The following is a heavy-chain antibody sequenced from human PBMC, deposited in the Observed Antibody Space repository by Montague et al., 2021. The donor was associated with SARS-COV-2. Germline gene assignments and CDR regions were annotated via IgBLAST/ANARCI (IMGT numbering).Heavy chain of an antibody. J-gene: IGHJ4*02. CDR1: GFSLSTSVMS. V-gene: IGHV2-70*17. D-gene: IGHD3-10*01. CDR2: IDWDDYE. CDR3: AHKRSPWFGALDY. Sequence: PALVKPTQTLTLTCTFSGFSLSTSVMSVSWIRQPPGKALEWLARIDWDDYEFYSTSLKTRLTISKDTSKNQVVLTMTSMDPVDTATYYCAHKRSPWFGALDYWGQGTLVTVSS.